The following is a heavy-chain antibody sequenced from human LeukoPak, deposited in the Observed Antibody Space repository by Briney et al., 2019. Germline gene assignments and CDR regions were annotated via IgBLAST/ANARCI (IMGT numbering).Heavy chain of an antibody. CDR1: GGSISSSSYY. J-gene: IGHJ6*02. Sequence: SGTLSLTCTVSGGSISSSSYYWGWIRQPPGKGLEWIGSIYYSGSTYYNPSLKSRVTISVDTSKNQFSLKLSSVTAADTAVYYCARPRSGGYYYYGMDVWGQGTTVTVSS. V-gene: IGHV4-39*01. D-gene: IGHD2-15*01. CDR2: IYYSGST. CDR3: ARPRSGGYYYYGMDV.